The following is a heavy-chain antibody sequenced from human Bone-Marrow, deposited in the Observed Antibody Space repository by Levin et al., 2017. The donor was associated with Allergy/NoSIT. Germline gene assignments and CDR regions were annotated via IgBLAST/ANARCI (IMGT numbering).Heavy chain of an antibody. CDR2: INYSGST. J-gene: IGHJ5*02. Sequence: SETLSLTCTVSGGSISSTYWNWIRQPPGKGLEWIGYINYSGSTNYNPSLKSRVTISVDTSKNQFSLKLSSVTAADTAVYYCAGYSVRIGWFDPWGQGTLVTVSS. V-gene: IGHV4-59*01. CDR1: GGSISSTY. D-gene: IGHD2-21*01. CDR3: AGYSVRIGWFDP.